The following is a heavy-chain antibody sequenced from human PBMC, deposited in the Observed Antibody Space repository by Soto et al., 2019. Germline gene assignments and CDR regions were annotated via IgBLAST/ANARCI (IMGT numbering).Heavy chain of an antibody. Sequence: ASLKVSCKASGYTFTGYYMHWVRQAPGQGLEWMGWINPNSGGTNYAQKFQGWVTMTRDTSISTAYMELSRLRSDDTAVYYCARAGRITILNNYYYYMDVWGKGTTVTVSS. J-gene: IGHJ6*03. CDR1: GYTFTGYY. V-gene: IGHV1-2*04. D-gene: IGHD3-9*01. CDR3: ARAGRITILNNYYYYMDV. CDR2: INPNSGGT.